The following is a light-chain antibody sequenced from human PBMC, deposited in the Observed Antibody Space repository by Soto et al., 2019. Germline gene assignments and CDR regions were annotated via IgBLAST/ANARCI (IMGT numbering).Light chain of an antibody. V-gene: IGKV1-12*01. CDR2: AAS. CDR3: QQGASFPRT. J-gene: IGKJ4*01. Sequence: DIQMTQSPSSVSASVGDTVTITCRASQAVSTWLAWYQQKPGGAPKLLIYAASTLRSGVPSRFSGSGSGTDFTLTIRSLQPEDFATYYCQQGASFPRTFGGGTKVEIK. CDR1: QAVSTW.